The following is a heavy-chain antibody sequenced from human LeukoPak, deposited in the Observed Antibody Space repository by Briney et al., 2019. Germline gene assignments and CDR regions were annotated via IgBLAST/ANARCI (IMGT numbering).Heavy chain of an antibody. V-gene: IGHV3-48*03. Sequence: AGGSLRLSCAASGFTFSSYEMNWVRQAPGKGLEWVSYISSSGSTIYYADSVKGRFTISRDNAKNSLYLQMNSLTAEDTAFYHCARIWGIATPGLFDSWGQGTLVTVSS. CDR3: ARIWGIATPGLFDS. CDR2: ISSSGSTI. D-gene: IGHD6-13*01. CDR1: GFTFSSYE. J-gene: IGHJ4*02.